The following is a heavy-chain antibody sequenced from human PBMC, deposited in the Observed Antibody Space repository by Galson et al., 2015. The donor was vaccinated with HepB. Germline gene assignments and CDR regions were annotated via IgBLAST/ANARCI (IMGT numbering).Heavy chain of an antibody. D-gene: IGHD3-3*01. CDR2: IKSKTDGGTT. J-gene: IGHJ6*03. V-gene: IGHV3-15*01. Sequence: SLRLSCAASGFTFSNAWMSWVRQAPGKGLGWVGRIKSKTDGGTTDYAAPVKGRFTISRDDSKNTLYLQMNSLKTEDTAVYYCTRDNHYDFWSGYDYYYYYYMDVWGKGTTVTVSS. CDR3: TRDNHYDFWSGYDYYYYYYMDV. CDR1: GFTFSNAW.